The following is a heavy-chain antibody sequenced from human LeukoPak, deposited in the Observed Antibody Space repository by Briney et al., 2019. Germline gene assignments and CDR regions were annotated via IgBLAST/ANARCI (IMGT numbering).Heavy chain of an antibody. CDR2: IQQDGSEK. D-gene: IGHD5-18*01. Sequence: GGSLRLSCAASGFTFSDYWMSWVRQAPGKGLEWVANIQQDGSEKYYVDSVKGRFTISRDNAKKSLFLQVSSLRGEDTAVYYCAKDRGFSYGIDFWGQGTLVTVSS. J-gene: IGHJ4*02. CDR1: GFTFSDYW. CDR3: AKDRGFSYGIDF. V-gene: IGHV3-7*04.